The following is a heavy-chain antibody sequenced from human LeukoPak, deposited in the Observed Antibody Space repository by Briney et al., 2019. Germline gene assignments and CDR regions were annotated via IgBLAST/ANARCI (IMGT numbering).Heavy chain of an antibody. V-gene: IGHV4-34*01. D-gene: IGHD6-6*01. Sequence: SETLSLTCAVYGGSFSGYYWSWIRQPPGKGLEWIGEINHSGSTNYNPSLKSRVTISVDTSKNQFSLKLSSVTAADMAVYYCARGLSSIAARQSDYWGQGTLVTVSS. CDR1: GGSFSGYY. J-gene: IGHJ4*02. CDR3: ARGLSSIAARQSDY. CDR2: INHSGST.